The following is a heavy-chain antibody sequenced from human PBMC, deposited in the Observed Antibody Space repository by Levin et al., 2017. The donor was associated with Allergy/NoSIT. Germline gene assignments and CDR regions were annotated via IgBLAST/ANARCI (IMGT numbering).Heavy chain of an antibody. CDR1: GDSINRGDYY. V-gene: IGHV4-30-4*01. D-gene: IGHD3-10*01. Sequence: SQTLSLTCTVSGDSINRGDYYWTWIRQLPGKGLEWIGFIPHGGSATYNPSLKSRLTLSLDTSKNHFSLKLASVTVADTAVYYCARDEWEWFGECDGPDVWGKETTVIVSS. J-gene: IGHJ6*04. CDR3: ARDEWEWFGECDGPDV. CDR2: IPHGGSA.